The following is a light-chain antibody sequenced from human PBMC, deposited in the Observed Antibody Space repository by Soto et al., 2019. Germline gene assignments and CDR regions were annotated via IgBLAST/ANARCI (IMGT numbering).Light chain of an antibody. CDR2: DVS. Sequence: QSALTQPASVSRSPGQSITISCTGTSNNVGGYNYVSWYQQHPGKAPKLMIYDVSNRPSGVSNRFSGSKSANTASLTISGLQAEDDADYYCCSYTTTSTHVSGTGTKVTV. CDR3: CSYTTTSTHV. V-gene: IGLV2-14*01. J-gene: IGLJ1*01. CDR1: SNNVGGYNY.